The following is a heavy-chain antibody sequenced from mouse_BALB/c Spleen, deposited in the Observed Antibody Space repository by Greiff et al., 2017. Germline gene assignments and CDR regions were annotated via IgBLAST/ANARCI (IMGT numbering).Heavy chain of an antibody. CDR2: IDPANGNT. D-gene: IGHD2-3*01. Sequence: EVQLKESGAELVKPGASVKLSCTASGFNIKDTYMHWVKQRPEQGLEWIGRIDPANGNTKYDPKFQGKATITADTSSNTAYLQLSSLTSEDTAVYYCAREEEVTTRYFDVWGAGTTVTVSS. CDR3: AREEEVTTRYFDV. V-gene: IGHV14-3*02. CDR1: GFNIKDTY. J-gene: IGHJ1*01.